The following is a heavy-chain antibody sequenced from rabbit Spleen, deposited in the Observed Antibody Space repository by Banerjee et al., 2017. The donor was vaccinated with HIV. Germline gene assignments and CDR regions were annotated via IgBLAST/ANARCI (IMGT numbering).Heavy chain of an antibody. V-gene: IGHV1S40*01. CDR3: ARDNDAGSGYQFNL. CDR1: GIDFSTYYY. D-gene: IGHD8-1*01. CDR2: IYAGSSGST. Sequence: QSLEESGGDLVQPEESLTLTCKASGIDFSTYYYVCWVRQAPGKGLEWIACIYAGSSGSTYYASWAKGRFTISKTSSTTVTLQMTSLTAADTATYFCARDNDAGSGYQFNLWGQGTLVTVS. J-gene: IGHJ4*01.